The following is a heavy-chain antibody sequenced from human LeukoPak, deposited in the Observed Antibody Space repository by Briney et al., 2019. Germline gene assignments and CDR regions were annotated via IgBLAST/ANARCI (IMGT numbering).Heavy chain of an antibody. CDR1: GFTFSSYA. V-gene: IGHV3-23*01. D-gene: IGHD5-12*01. J-gene: IGHJ4*02. Sequence: GGSLRLSCAASGFTFSSYAMSWVRQAPGKGLEWVSGISSSAYSTYYADSVQGRFAISRGNSKNTLYLQMDSLRAEDTAVYYCAKEAGYSGYDYPDYWGQGTLVTVSS. CDR2: ISSSAYST. CDR3: AKEAGYSGYDYPDY.